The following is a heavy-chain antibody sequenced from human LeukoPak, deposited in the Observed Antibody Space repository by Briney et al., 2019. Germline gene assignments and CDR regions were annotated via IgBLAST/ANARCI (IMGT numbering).Heavy chain of an antibody. CDR3: ATQGGYSSSWYAFHYGMDV. V-gene: IGHV4-59*01. CDR1: GGSISSYY. J-gene: IGHJ6*02. Sequence: SETLSLTCTVSGGSISSYYWSWIRQPPGKGLEWIGYIYYSGSTNYNPSLKSRVTISVDTSKNQFSPKLSSVTAADTAVYYCATQGGYSSSWYAFHYGMDVWGQGTTVTVSS. CDR2: IYYSGST. D-gene: IGHD6-13*01.